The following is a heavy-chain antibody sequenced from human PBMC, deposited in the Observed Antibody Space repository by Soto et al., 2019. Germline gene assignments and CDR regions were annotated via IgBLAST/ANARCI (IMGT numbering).Heavy chain of an antibody. CDR1: GGTFSSCA. CDR2: IIPIFGTA. CDR3: ARVGTDLGDYYESSGYWLSYYFDS. V-gene: IGHV1-69*01. Sequence: SLNVSSEPSGGTFSSCAISWVRQAPGQGLEWMGGIIPIFGTANYAQKFQGRVTITADESTSTAYMELSSLRSEDTAVYYCARVGTDLGDYYESSGYWLSYYFDSWGQGPLATVS. J-gene: IGHJ4*02. D-gene: IGHD3-22*01.